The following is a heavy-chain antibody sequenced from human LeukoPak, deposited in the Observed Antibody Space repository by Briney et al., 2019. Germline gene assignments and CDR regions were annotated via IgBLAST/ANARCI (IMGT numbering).Heavy chain of an antibody. D-gene: IGHD3-10*01. CDR1: GGSISSSSYY. V-gene: IGHV4-39*01. Sequence: SETLSLTCTVSGGSISSSSYYWGWISQPPGKGLEWIGSIYYSGSTYYNPSLKSRVTISVDTSKNQFSLKLSSVTAADTAVYYCARHPRLWFGELSNWFDPWGQGTLVTVSS. CDR2: IYYSGST. J-gene: IGHJ5*02. CDR3: ARHPRLWFGELSNWFDP.